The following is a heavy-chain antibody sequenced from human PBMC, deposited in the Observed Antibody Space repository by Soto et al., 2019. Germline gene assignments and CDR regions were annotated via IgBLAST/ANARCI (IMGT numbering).Heavy chain of an antibody. CDR3: ARTPGIAAAGTRRGFDP. D-gene: IGHD6-13*01. CDR2: IYYSGST. CDR1: GGSISSGGYY. Sequence: PSEPLSLTCTVSGGSISSGGYYWSWIRQHPGKGLEWIGYIYYSGSTYYNPSLKSRVTISVDTSKNQFSLKLSSVTAADTAVYYCARTPGIAAAGTRRGFDPWGQGTLVTVSS. J-gene: IGHJ5*02. V-gene: IGHV4-31*03.